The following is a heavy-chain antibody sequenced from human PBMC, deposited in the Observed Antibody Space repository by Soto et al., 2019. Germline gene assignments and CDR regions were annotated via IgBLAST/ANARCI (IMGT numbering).Heavy chain of an antibody. J-gene: IGHJ6*02. CDR3: ARQQADRLGQYHYNYGMDV. V-gene: IGHV5-51*01. CDR2: IYPGDSDT. Sequence: GESLKISCKGSGYTFTNYWNGWVRQMPGNGLEWMAIIYPGDSDTRYSPSFPGQVTISADKSISTAYLQWSSLKASDTAMYYCARQQADRLGQYHYNYGMDVWGQGTTVTVSS. D-gene: IGHD6-6*01. CDR1: GYTFTNYW.